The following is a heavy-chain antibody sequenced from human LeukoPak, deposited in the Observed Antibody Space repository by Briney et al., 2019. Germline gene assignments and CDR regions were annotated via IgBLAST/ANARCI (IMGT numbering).Heavy chain of an antibody. CDR2: IYYSGST. D-gene: IGHD3-16*02. CDR1: GRSISSYS. J-gene: IGHJ4*02. V-gene: IGHV4-59*01. CDR3: GSSPTCVGRYYFDY. Sequence: SESLSLTCTVSGRSISSYSWSWVRQPPGKGLEWVGYIYYSGSTNYHPSLKSRVTISVRPSHNQFCRKLSSVSASDKAVYYCGSSPTCVGRYYFDYGGQGTLVTVPS.